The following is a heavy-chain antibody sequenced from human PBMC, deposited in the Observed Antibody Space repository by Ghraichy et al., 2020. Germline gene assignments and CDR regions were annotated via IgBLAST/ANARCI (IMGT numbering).Heavy chain of an antibody. CDR3: ARDRGGSYTEIDY. V-gene: IGHV3-48*02. CDR1: GFTFSSYS. Sequence: GESLNISCVASGFTFSSYSLNWVRQAPGQGLEWLSFISGNSGAINYADSVKGRFSISRDNARNSLYLQMNSLRDEDTAVYYCARDRGGSYTEIDYWGQGTLVTVSS. J-gene: IGHJ4*02. CDR2: ISGNSGAI. D-gene: IGHD1-26*01.